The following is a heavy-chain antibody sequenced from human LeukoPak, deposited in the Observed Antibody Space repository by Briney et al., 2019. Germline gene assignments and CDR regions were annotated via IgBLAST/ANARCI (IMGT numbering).Heavy chain of an antibody. D-gene: IGHD3-3*01. CDR1: GFTFSSYA. Sequence: GKSLRLSCAASGFTFSSYAMHWVRQAPGKGLEWVAVISYDGSNKYYADSVKGRFTISRDNSKNTLYLQMNSLRAEDTAVYYCARSFGVVGTEDDYWGQGTLVTVSS. V-gene: IGHV3-30*04. J-gene: IGHJ4*02. CDR2: ISYDGSNK. CDR3: ARSFGVVGTEDDY.